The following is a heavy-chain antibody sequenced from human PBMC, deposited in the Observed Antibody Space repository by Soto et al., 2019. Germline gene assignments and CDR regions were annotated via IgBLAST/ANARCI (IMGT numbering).Heavy chain of an antibody. J-gene: IGHJ5*02. D-gene: IGHD3-10*01. CDR2: IFSSGST. V-gene: IGHV4-4*07. CDR1: GGSINTFY. Sequence: SETLSLTCTVSGGSINTFYWSWVRQPAGKGLEWIGRIFSSGSTSFNPSLESRVAMSVDTSKNHFSLNLSSVTAADMAVYYCAGEGSYSATHCSPLPGDRRTQSKPESLKGSPETPQESLRDP. CDR3: AGEGSYSATHCSPLPGDRRTQSKPESLKGSPETPQESLRDP.